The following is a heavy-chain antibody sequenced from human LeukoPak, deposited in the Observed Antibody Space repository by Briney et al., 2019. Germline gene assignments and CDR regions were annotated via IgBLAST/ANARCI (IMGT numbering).Heavy chain of an antibody. J-gene: IGHJ4*02. V-gene: IGHV3-53*01. CDR1: GFTVSSNY. Sequence: GGSLRLSCAASGFTVSSNYMSWVRQAPGKGLEWVSVIYSGGSTYYADSVKGRFTISSDNSKNTLYLQMNSLRAEDAAVYYCAATLRGTGYYDFWSGPPPFDYWGQGTLVTVSS. D-gene: IGHD3-3*01. CDR2: IYSGGST. CDR3: AATLRGTGYYDFWSGPPPFDY.